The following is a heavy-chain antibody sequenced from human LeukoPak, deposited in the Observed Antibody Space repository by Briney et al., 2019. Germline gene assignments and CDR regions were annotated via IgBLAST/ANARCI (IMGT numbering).Heavy chain of an antibody. Sequence: PSETLSLTCTVSGGSISSSSYYWGWIRHPPGKGLEWSGSIYYSGSTYYNPSLKSRVAISVDTSKNQFSLKLSSVTAADTAVYYCARQLIVVVPAALPHFDYWGQGTLVTVSS. CDR1: GGSISSSSYY. CDR2: IYYSGST. V-gene: IGHV4-39*01. CDR3: ARQLIVVVPAALPHFDY. D-gene: IGHD2-2*01. J-gene: IGHJ4*02.